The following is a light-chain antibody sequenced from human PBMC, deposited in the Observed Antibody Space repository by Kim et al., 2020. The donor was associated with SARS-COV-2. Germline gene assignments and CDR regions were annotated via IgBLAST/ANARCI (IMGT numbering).Light chain of an antibody. CDR3: QQANNFPFA. CDR1: QDIHTW. V-gene: IGKV1D-12*01. Sequence: ASVGDRVTITCRASQDIHTWLAWYQQKPGKAPKLLIYGASSLQTGVPLRFSGSGSGTDLTLTINNLQPEDFGAYYCQQANNFPFAFGPGTTVDIK. CDR2: GAS. J-gene: IGKJ3*01.